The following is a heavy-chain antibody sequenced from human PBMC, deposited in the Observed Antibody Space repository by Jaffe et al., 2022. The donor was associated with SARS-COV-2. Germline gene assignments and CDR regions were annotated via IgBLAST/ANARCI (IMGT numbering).Heavy chain of an antibody. Sequence: EVQLLESGGGLVQPGGSLRLSCAASGFTFSSYAMSWVRQAPGKGLEWVSAISGSGGSTYYADSVKGRFTISRDNSKNTLYLQMNSLRAEDTAVYYCAKDATGSRRRYSGSYFPRPYWYFDLWGRGTLVTVSS. CDR1: GFTFSSYA. V-gene: IGHV3-23*01. CDR3: AKDATGSRRRYSGSYFPRPYWYFDL. CDR2: ISGSGGST. J-gene: IGHJ2*01. D-gene: IGHD1-26*01.